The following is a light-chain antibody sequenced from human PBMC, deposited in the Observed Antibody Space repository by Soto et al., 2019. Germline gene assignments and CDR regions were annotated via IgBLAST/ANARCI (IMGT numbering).Light chain of an antibody. CDR3: QQYGSSPRT. Sequence: EIVLTQSPGTLSLSPGERATLSCRASQSVSSSYLAWYQQKPGQAPRLLIYGASSRATGIPDMFSGSVSGTVFTLTISRQKPEDFAVYYCQQYGSSPRTFGQGTKVEIK. J-gene: IGKJ1*01. V-gene: IGKV3-20*01. CDR1: QSVSSSY. CDR2: GAS.